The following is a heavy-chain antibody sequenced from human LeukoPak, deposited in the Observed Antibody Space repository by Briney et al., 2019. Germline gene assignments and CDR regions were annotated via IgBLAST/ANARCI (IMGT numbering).Heavy chain of an antibody. CDR2: ISFDGGNK. CDR3: ARDGIVGSPLFKFDY. V-gene: IGHV3-30-3*01. CDR1: GFTFNNYA. D-gene: IGHD1-26*01. Sequence: PGRSLRLSCAASGFTFNNYAIHWVRQAPGKGLEWVAIISFDGGNKYYADSVKGRFTISRDNSKNTLYPQMNSLRAEDTAVYYCARDGIVGSPLFKFDYWGQGTLVTVSS. J-gene: IGHJ4*02.